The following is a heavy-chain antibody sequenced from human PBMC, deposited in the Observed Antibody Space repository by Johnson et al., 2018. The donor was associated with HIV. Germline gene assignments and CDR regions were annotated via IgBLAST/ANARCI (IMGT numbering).Heavy chain of an antibody. CDR2: INWNGGST. CDR1: GFTFDDYG. D-gene: IGHD6-13*01. J-gene: IGHJ3*02. CDR3: ARDLGAAAGSPHNAFDI. Sequence: MQLVESGGGLVQPGRSLRLSCAASGFTFDDYGMSWVRQAPGKGLEWVSGINWNGGSTGYADSVKGRFTISRDNAKNSLYLQMNSLRAEDTALYYCARDLGAAAGSPHNAFDIWGQGTMVTVSS. V-gene: IGHV3-20*04.